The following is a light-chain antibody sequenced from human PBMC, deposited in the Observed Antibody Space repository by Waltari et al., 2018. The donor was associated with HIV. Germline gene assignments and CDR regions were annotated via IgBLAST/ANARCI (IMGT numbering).Light chain of an antibody. Sequence: QSVLKQPPSVSGAPGQRIPIPCTGCNDNIGAGYAVRWYQRLPGTAPQLLIHSNNIRPSGVPARFSGSKSGTSGSLAITGLQTEDEADYYCQSYDSSLRLWVFGGGTKLTVL. J-gene: IGLJ3*02. V-gene: IGLV1-40*01. CDR2: SNN. CDR1: NDNIGAGYA. CDR3: QSYDSSLRLWV.